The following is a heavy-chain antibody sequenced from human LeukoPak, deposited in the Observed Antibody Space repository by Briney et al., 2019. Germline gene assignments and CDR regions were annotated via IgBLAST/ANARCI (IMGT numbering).Heavy chain of an antibody. CDR3: ARAAWGGQQLVLGY. V-gene: IGHV3-48*04. D-gene: IGHD6-13*01. CDR2: ISSSSSTI. Sequence: GGSLRLSCAASGFTFSSYSMNWVRQAPGKGLEWVSYISSSSSTIYYADSVKGRFTISRDNAKNSLYLQMNSLRAEDTAVYYCARAAWGGQQLVLGYWGQGTLVTVSS. J-gene: IGHJ4*02. CDR1: GFTFSSYS.